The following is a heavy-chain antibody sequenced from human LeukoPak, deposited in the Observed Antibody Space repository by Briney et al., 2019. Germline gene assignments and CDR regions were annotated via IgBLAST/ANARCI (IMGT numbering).Heavy chain of an antibody. V-gene: IGHV4-34*01. CDR1: GGSFSGYY. CDR3: ARGGSGSHLDAFDI. D-gene: IGHD1-26*01. Sequence: PSETLSLTCAVYGGSFSGYYWTWIRQPPGKGLEWIGEINHSGSTNYNPSLKSRVTISVDTSKNQFSLKLSSVTAADTAVYYCARGGSGSHLDAFDIWGQGTMVTVSS. CDR2: INHSGST. J-gene: IGHJ3*02.